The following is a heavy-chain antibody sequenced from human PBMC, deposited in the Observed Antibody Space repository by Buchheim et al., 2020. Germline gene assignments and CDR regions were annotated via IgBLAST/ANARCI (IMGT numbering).Heavy chain of an antibody. CDR1: GGTFSSYA. CDR3: ARIAAAGTAVIDY. D-gene: IGHD6-13*01. V-gene: IGHV1-69*04. CDR2: IIPILGIA. Sequence: QVQLVQSGAEVKKPGSSVKVSCKASGGTFSSYAISWVRQAPGQGLEWMGRIIPILGIANYAQKFQGRVTITADKSTRQAYMELSSLRSEDTAVYYCARIAAAGTAVIDYWGQGTL. J-gene: IGHJ4*02.